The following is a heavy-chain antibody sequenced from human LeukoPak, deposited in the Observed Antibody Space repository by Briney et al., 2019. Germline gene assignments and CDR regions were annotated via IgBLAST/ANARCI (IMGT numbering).Heavy chain of an antibody. CDR1: GASISSYF. CDR3: ASSPSGYWWNFDC. CDR2: IYYSGST. D-gene: IGHD3-22*01. J-gene: IGHJ4*02. Sequence: SETLSLTCTVSGASISSYFWSWIRQPPGKGLEWIGYIYYSGSTYNNPSLKSRVTISVDTTKNQFSLKLTSVTAADTAVYYCASSPSGYWWNFDCWGQGTLVTVSS. V-gene: IGHV4-59*04.